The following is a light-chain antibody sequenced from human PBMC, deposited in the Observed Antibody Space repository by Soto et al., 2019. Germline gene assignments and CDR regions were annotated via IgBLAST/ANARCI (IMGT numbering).Light chain of an antibody. CDR3: QQTYSTPYT. J-gene: IGKJ2*01. CDR2: TSG. V-gene: IGKV1-39*01. Sequence: IYMTQSPSSLSASVGDRVTITCRASQRITTYLNWYQQKSGEAPKLLISTSGTLQRGVPSRFSGSGSGTDFTLTITRLQPADFATYFCQQTYSTPYTFGQGTQLEFK. CDR1: QRITTY.